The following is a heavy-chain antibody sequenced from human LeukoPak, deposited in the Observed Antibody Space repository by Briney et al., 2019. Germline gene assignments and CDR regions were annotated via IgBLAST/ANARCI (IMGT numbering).Heavy chain of an antibody. J-gene: IGHJ4*02. CDR3: AKGSIAVAGLPYDY. CDR2: ISGSGGST. CDR1: GFPFSSYA. Sequence: GGSLRLSCEASGFPFSSYAMSWVRQAPGKGLEWVSAISGSGGSTYYADSVKGRFTISRDNSKNTLYLQMNSLRAEDTAVYYCAKGSIAVAGLPYDYWGQGTLVTVSS. D-gene: IGHD6-19*01. V-gene: IGHV3-23*01.